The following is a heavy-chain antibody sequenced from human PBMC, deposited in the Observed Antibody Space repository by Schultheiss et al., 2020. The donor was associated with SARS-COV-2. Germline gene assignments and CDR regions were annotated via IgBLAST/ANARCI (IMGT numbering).Heavy chain of an antibody. CDR1: GFTFSSYG. CDR3: ARGLDTAMGEDY. J-gene: IGHJ4*02. D-gene: IGHD5-18*01. CDR2: ISSSSSYI. V-gene: IGHV3-21*01. Sequence: GGSLRLSCAASGFTFSSYGMHWVRQAPGKGLEWVSAISSSSSYIYYADSVKGRFTISRDNAKNSLYLQMNSLRAEDTAVYYCARGLDTAMGEDYWGQGTLVTVSS.